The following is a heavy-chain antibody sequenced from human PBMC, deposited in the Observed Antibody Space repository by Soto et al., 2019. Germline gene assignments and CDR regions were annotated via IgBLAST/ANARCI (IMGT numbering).Heavy chain of an antibody. J-gene: IGHJ6*02. Sequence: SVKVSCKASGFTFTSSAVQWVRQARGQRLEWIGWIVVGSGNTNYAQKFQERVTITRDMSTSTAYMELSSLRSEDTTVYYCAAGVVPAAYGMDVWGQGTTVTVSS. CDR2: IVVGSGNT. CDR1: GFTFTSSA. V-gene: IGHV1-58*01. CDR3: AAGVVPAAYGMDV. D-gene: IGHD2-2*01.